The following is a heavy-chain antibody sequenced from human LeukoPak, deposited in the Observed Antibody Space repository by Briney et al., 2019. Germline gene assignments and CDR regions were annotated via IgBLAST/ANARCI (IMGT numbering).Heavy chain of an antibody. CDR3: ARAPFEYCSGDICYSRHTFDY. D-gene: IGHD2-15*01. J-gene: IGHJ4*02. V-gene: IGHV4-4*07. CDR1: GGSISSYY. CDR2: IYTSGST. Sequence: SETLSLTCTVSGGSISSYYWSWIRQPAGKGLGWIGRIYTSGSTDYNPSLKSRVTMSVATSKNQFSLKLSSVTAADTAVYYCARAPFEYCSGDICYSRHTFDYWGQGTLVIVSS.